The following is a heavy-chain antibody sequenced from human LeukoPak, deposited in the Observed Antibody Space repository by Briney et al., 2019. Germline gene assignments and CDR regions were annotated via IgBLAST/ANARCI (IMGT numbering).Heavy chain of an antibody. D-gene: IGHD3/OR15-3a*01. CDR2: INHSGST. J-gene: IGHJ4*02. Sequence: SGTLSLTCAVSGGSISSSNWWSWVRQPPGKGLEWIGEINHSGSTNYNPSLKSRVTISVDTSKNQFSLKLSSVTAADTAVYYCARLSGIFGRPYNYWGQGTLVTVSS. CDR3: ARLSGIFGRPYNY. CDR1: GGSISSSNW. V-gene: IGHV4-4*02.